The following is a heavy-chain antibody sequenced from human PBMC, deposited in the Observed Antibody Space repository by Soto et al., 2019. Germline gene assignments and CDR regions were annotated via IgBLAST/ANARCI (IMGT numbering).Heavy chain of an antibody. J-gene: IGHJ5*02. CDR1: GYTFTGYY. CDR3: ARLGIIMVREIITEGGWLDP. D-gene: IGHD3-10*01. Sequence: QVQLVQSGAEVKKPGASVKVSCKASGYTFTGYYMHWVRQAPGQGLEWMGGINPNNGGTNYAQKFQGRVTMTRDTSANTAYMELSRLRSDDTAVYYCARLGIIMVREIITEGGWLDPWGQGTLVTVSS. CDR2: INPNNGGT. V-gene: IGHV1-2*02.